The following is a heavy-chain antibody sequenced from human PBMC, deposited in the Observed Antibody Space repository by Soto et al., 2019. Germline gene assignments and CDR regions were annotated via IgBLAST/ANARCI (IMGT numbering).Heavy chain of an antibody. CDR1: GGSISSSSYY. CDR3: AGHSQYSSSYYFDY. CDR2: IYYSGST. J-gene: IGHJ4*02. D-gene: IGHD6-6*01. Sequence: PSETLSLTCTVSGGSISSSSYYWGWIRQPPGKGLEWIGSIYYSGSTYYNPSLKSRVTISVDTSKNQFSLKLSSVTAADTAVYYCAGHSQYSSSYYFDYWGQGTLVTVSS. V-gene: IGHV4-39*01.